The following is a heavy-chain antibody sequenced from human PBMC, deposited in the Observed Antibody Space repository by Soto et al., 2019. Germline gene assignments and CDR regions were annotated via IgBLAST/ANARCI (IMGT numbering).Heavy chain of an antibody. D-gene: IGHD2-8*01. CDR3: ARHDSPAKLQNGMGR. Sequence: SEALSLTCSVSGGSIIVFYWRWMRQPPWKGLDWIGYIFYAGTTLYTPSLKSRVTISVDTSKNQFSLQLSAVTDADTAVYYCARHDSPAKLQNGMGRWGRGTMGPVS. CDR1: GGSIIVFY. CDR2: IFYAGTT. V-gene: IGHV4-59*01. J-gene: IGHJ3*01.